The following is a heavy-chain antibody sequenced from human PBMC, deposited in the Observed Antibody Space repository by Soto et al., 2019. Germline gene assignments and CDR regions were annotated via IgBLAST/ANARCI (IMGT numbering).Heavy chain of an antibody. D-gene: IGHD6-19*01. J-gene: IGHJ6*02. CDR1: GFTFSSYW. V-gene: IGHV3-74*01. CDR3: ASIAVAGPNYYYYYGMDV. CDR2: INSDGSST. Sequence: GGSLRLSCAASGFTFSSYWMHWVRQAPGKGLVWVSRINSDGSSTGYADSVKGRFTISRDNAKNTLYLQMNSLRAEDTAVYYCASIAVAGPNYYYYYGMDVWGQGTTVTVSS.